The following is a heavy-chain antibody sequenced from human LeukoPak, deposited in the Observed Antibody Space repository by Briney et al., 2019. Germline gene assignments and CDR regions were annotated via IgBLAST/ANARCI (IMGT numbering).Heavy chain of an antibody. J-gene: IGHJ4*02. Sequence: GGSPRLSCAASGFTFSDYYMSWIRQAPGKGLEWVSYISSSSSYTNYADSVKGRFTISRDNAKNSLYLQMNSLRAEDTAVYYCARDGFQDSGSGSYIRYWGQGTLVTVSS. V-gene: IGHV3-11*06. CDR3: ARDGFQDSGSGSYIRY. CDR2: ISSSSSYT. D-gene: IGHD3-10*01. CDR1: GFTFSDYY.